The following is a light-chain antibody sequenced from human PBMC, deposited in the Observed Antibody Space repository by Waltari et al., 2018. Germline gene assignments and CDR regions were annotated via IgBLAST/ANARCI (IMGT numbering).Light chain of an antibody. V-gene: IGLV2-11*01. CDR3: CSYAGSYTWV. CDR2: DVT. Sequence: SAVTQPRSVSGSPGQSVNISCTGTTNDLGSYNYVPWYQQPPGKAPKLIILDVTKRPSGVPDRLSGSKSGNTASLTISGLRAEDEAEYYCCSYAGSYTWVFGGGTKLTVV. J-gene: IGLJ3*02. CDR1: TNDLGSYNY.